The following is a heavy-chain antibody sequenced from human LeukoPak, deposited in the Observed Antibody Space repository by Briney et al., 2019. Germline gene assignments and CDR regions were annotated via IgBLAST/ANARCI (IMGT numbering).Heavy chain of an antibody. Sequence: GGSLRLSCAVSGFTFSSYSMHWVRQAPGKGLEWVAVIWYDGSNKYYVDSVKGRFTISRDNSKNTLYLQMNSLRAEDTAVYYCARGGSGYDFDFWGQGTLVTVSS. CDR2: IWYDGSNK. V-gene: IGHV3-33*08. CDR3: ARGGSGYDFDF. J-gene: IGHJ4*02. CDR1: GFTFSSYS. D-gene: IGHD5-12*01.